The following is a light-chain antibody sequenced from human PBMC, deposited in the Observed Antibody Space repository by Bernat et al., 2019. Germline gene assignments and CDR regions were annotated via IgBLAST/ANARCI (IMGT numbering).Light chain of an antibody. CDR1: QSISTW. Sequence: DIQMTQSPSTLSASVRDRVTITCRASQSISTWLAWYQQKPGKAPKLLIHKASSLESGVPSRFSGSGSGTEFTLTISSLQPHDFATYYGQQYNGYPRTFGGGTKVEIK. CDR2: KAS. J-gene: IGKJ4*01. V-gene: IGKV1-5*03. CDR3: QQYNGYPRT.